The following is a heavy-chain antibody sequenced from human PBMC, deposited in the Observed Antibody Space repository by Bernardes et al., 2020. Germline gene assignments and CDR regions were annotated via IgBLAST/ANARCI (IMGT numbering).Heavy chain of an antibody. CDR3: ARSRYCSGFCYDAMGEN. CDR1: GFTFNSHW. J-gene: IGHJ4*02. V-gene: IGHV3-74*01. Sequence: GGSLRLSCAASGFTFNSHWMHWVRQVPGKGLMWVSRINGDGTSTGYADSVKGRFTISRDNAENTLHLQMDNLRAEDTATYFCARSRYCSGFCYDAMGENWGQGTLVTVSS. D-gene: IGHD2-15*01. CDR2: INGDGTST.